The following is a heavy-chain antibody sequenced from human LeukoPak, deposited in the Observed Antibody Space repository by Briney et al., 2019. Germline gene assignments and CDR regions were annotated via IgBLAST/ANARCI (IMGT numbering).Heavy chain of an antibody. CDR3: ARSSRRRSNFFDY. D-gene: IGHD6-6*01. V-gene: IGHV3-11*01. CDR2: ISRTGDTP. Sequence: PGGSLRLSCEASGFTFSDYFLSWVRQAPGRGLDCISYISRTGDTPRYADSVKGRFTLSRDNAKNSLSLQMDSVGAEDTAVYYCARSSRRRSNFFDYWGPGTVVTVSS. CDR1: GFTFSDYF. J-gene: IGHJ4*02.